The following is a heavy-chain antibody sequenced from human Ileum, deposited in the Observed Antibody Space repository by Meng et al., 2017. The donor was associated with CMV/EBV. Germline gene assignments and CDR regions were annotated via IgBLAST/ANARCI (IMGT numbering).Heavy chain of an antibody. J-gene: IGHJ4*02. CDR2: ISSNGGST. CDR1: GFTFSSYA. D-gene: IGHD1-26*01. CDR3: ARGGGELRGPFDY. V-gene: IGHV3-64*02. Sequence: CAASGFTFSSYAMHWVRQAPGKGLEYVSAISSNGGSTYYADSVKGRFTISRDNSKNTLYLQMGSLRAEDMAVYYCARGGGELRGPFDYWGQGTLVTVSS.